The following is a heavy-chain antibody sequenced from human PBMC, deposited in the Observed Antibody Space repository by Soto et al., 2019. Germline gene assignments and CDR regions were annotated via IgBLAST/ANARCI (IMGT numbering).Heavy chain of an antibody. CDR1: GFTFGSYW. V-gene: IGHV3-74*01. CDR2: INSDGSST. CDR3: ARGWPVCYYYYYGMDV. Sequence: PGGSLRLSCAASGFTFGSYWMSWVGQAPGKGLVWVSRINSDGSSTSYADSVKGRFTISRDNAKNTLYLQMNSLRAEDTAVYYCARGWPVCYYYYYGMDVWGQGTTVTVSS. D-gene: IGHD2-15*01. J-gene: IGHJ6*02.